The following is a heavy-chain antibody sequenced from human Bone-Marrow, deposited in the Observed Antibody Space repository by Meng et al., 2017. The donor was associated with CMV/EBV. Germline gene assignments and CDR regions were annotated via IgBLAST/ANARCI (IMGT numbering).Heavy chain of an antibody. J-gene: IGHJ6*02. D-gene: IGHD3-3*01. Sequence: SGPTLVKPTQTLTLTCTFSGFSLSTSGVGVGWIRQPPGKALEWLALIYWNDDKRYSPSLKSRLTITKDTSKNQVVLTMTNMDPADTATNYCAHSRVTIFGVPTSGMDVWGQGTTVTVSS. CDR3: AHSRVTIFGVPTSGMDV. V-gene: IGHV2-5*01. CDR2: IYWNDDK. CDR1: GFSLSTSGVG.